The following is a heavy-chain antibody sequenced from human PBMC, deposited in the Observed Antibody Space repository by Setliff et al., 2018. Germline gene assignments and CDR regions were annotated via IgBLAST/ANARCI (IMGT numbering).Heavy chain of an antibody. CDR1: GLTFSDYN. CDR2: ISSSSGTI. D-gene: IGHD6-25*01. J-gene: IGHJ4*02. CDR3: ARSRRPRRLQSDFDH. V-gene: IGHV3-48*01. Sequence: GGSLRLSCAASGLTFSDYNMNWVRQAPGKGLEWLSYISSSSGTIFYADSVKGRFSISRDSAKSSLFLQMYSLRGEDTAVYYCARSRRPRRLQSDFDHWGQGTLVTVSS.